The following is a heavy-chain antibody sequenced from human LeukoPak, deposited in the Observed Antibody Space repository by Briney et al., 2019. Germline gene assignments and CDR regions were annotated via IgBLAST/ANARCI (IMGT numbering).Heavy chain of an antibody. CDR1: GGSISSGSYY. CDR2: IYTSGST. Sequence: SETLSLTCTVSGGSISSGSYYWSWIRQPAGKGLEWIGRIYTSGSTNYNPSLKSRVTISVDTSKNQFSLKLSSVTAADTAVYYCARVTRAAMVYYYYYMDVWGKGTTVTVSS. V-gene: IGHV4-61*02. D-gene: IGHD5-18*01. CDR3: ARVTRAAMVYYYYYMDV. J-gene: IGHJ6*03.